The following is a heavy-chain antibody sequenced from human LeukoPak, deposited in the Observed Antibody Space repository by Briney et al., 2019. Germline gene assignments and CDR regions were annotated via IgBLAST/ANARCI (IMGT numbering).Heavy chain of an antibody. CDR1: GFTFSRHG. V-gene: IGHV3-23*01. CDR2: ISPSGDIK. J-gene: IGHJ3*02. D-gene: IGHD3-10*01. Sequence: GGPLRLSCVASGFTFSRHGMNWVRQAPGKGLEWVSGISPSGDIKYYVDSVKGRFTVSRDNSKNTLYLQINSLRAEDTAVYYCAKGGSAFDIWGQGTMVTVSS. CDR3: AKGGSAFDI.